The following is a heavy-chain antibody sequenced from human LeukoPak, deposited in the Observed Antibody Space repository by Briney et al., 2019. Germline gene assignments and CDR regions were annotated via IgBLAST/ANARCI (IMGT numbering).Heavy chain of an antibody. CDR3: ARGRGVPTTLPEFDY. Sequence: PVGSLRLSCAASGFTFSSYGMHWVRQAPGKGLEWVAAISYDGNNKHYADSLKGRFTISRDNSKDTLYLQMTSLIPDDTALYYCARGRGVPTTLPEFDYWGQGTLVTVSS. J-gene: IGHJ4*02. CDR1: GFTFSSYG. D-gene: IGHD3-3*01. V-gene: IGHV3-30*03. CDR2: ISYDGNNK.